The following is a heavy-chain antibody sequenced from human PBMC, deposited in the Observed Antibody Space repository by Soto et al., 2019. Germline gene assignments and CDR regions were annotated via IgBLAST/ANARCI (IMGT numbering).Heavy chain of an antibody. CDR2: IYYSGST. V-gene: IGHV4-59*01. CDR3: ARLYSSSSGDYYYGMDV. D-gene: IGHD6-6*01. J-gene: IGHJ6*02. CDR1: GGSISSYY. Sequence: PSETLSLTCTVSGGSISSYYWSWIRQPPGKGLEWIGYIYYSGSTNYNPSLKSRVTISVDTSKNQFSLKLSSVTAADTAVYYCARLYSSSSGDYYYGMDVWGQGTTVTVSS.